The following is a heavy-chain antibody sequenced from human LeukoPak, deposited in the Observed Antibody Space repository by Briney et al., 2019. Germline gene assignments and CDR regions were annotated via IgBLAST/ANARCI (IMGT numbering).Heavy chain of an antibody. D-gene: IGHD3-10*01. CDR2: MNPNSGNT. CDR1: GYTFTSYD. CDR3: ARSRYGYYYYGMDV. J-gene: IGHJ6*02. Sequence: ASVKVSCKASGYTFTSYDINWVRQATGQGLEWMGWMNPNSGNTGYAQKFQGRVTMTRNTSISTAYMELSSLRSEDTAVYYCARSRYGYYYYGMDVWGQGTTVTVSS. V-gene: IGHV1-8*01.